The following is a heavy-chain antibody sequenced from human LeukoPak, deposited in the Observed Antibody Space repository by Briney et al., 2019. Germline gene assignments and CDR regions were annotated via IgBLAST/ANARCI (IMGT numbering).Heavy chain of an antibody. J-gene: IGHJ4*02. V-gene: IGHV4-30-4*08. D-gene: IGHD2-2*01. CDR1: GGSLSSGDYY. CDR2: SYYSGST. CDR3: ARVRCSSISCPIDY. Sequence: PSETLSPTCTVSGGSLSSGDYYWSWIRQPPGKGLEWIGYSYYSGSTYYNPSLKSRVIISIDTSKNQFSLKLSPVTAADTAVYYCARVRCSSISCPIDYWGQGTLVTVSS.